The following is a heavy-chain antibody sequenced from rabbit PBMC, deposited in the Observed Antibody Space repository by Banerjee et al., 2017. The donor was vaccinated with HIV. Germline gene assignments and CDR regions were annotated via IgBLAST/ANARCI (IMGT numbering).Heavy chain of an antibody. V-gene: IGHV1S45*01. CDR3: ARGADIDVYNL. D-gene: IGHD1-1*01. CDR2: VYTGSSGST. CDR1: GLDFSNSYW. J-gene: IGHJ6*01. Sequence: QEQLEESGGGLVQPEGSLTLTCKASGLDFSNSYWICWVRQAPGKGLEWIACVYTGSSGSTDYASWAKGRFTISKTSSTTVTLQMTSLTAADTATYFCARGADIDVYNLWGPGTLVTVS.